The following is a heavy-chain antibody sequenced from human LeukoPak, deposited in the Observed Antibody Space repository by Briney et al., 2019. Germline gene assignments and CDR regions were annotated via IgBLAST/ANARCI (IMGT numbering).Heavy chain of an antibody. CDR2: IDPNSGGT. Sequence: ASVKVSFTASGYTFTVYYMHWVRQAPGPGLEWMGWIDPNSGGTNYAQKFRGRVTMTRDTSISTAYMELSRLRSDDTAVYYCALFGVVTLFDYWGQGTLVTVSS. J-gene: IGHJ4*02. CDR3: ALFGVVTLFDY. D-gene: IGHD3-3*01. CDR1: GYTFTVYY. V-gene: IGHV1-2*02.